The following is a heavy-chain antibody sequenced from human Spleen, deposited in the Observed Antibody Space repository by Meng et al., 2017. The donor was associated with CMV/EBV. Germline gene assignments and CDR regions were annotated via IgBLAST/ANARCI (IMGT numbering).Heavy chain of an antibody. CDR1: GLTLSSFG. CDR3: AKDLGSTYDFWRGRRRGMDV. J-gene: IGHJ6*02. CDR2: IRYDGSNK. D-gene: IGHD3-3*01. Sequence: GGSLRLSCAASGLTLSSFGIHWVRQAPGKGLEWVAFIRYDGSNKYYADSVKGRFTISRDNTKNTLYLQMNSLKIEDTAVYYCAKDLGSTYDFWRGRRRGMDVWGQGTTVTVSS. V-gene: IGHV3-30*02.